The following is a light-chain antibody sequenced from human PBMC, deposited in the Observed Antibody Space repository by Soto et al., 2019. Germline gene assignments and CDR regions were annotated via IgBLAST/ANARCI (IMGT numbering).Light chain of an antibody. CDR2: NNN. Sequence: QSVVTQPPSASGTPGQRVTISCSGRSSNIGSNAVNWYQQFPGMAPKVLIYNNNERPSGVPDRFSGSKSGTSASLAISGLKCEEGADYYCATGDDGLNGWVFGGGTKLTVL. CDR1: SSNIGSNA. V-gene: IGLV1-44*01. J-gene: IGLJ3*02. CDR3: ATGDDGLNGWV.